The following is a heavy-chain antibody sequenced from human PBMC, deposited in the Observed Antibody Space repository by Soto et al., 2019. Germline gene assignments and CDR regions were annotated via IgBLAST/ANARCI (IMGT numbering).Heavy chain of an antibody. CDR1: GYTFTSYD. CDR3: ARTYITGTHIYNWFDP. CDR2: MNPNSGNT. Sequence: GASVKVSCKASGYTFTSYDINWVRQATGQGLEWMGWMNPNSGNTGYAQKFQGRVTMTRNTSISTAYMELSSLRSEDTAVYYCARTYITGTHIYNWFDPWGQGTLVTVS. J-gene: IGHJ5*02. V-gene: IGHV1-8*01. D-gene: IGHD1-20*01.